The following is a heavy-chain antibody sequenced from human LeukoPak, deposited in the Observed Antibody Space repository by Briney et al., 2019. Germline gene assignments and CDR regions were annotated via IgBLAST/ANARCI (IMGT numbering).Heavy chain of an antibody. CDR1: GFTFSSYA. CDR3: GSLSDSGTFC. Sequence: PGRSLRLSCAASGFTFSSYAMHWVRQAPGKGLEWVAVISYDGSNKYYADSVKGRFTISRDNSKTTLFLQMNSLRAEDTAVYYCGSLSDSGTFCWGQGTLVTVSS. D-gene: IGHD3-10*01. J-gene: IGHJ4*02. CDR2: ISYDGSNK. V-gene: IGHV3-30-3*01.